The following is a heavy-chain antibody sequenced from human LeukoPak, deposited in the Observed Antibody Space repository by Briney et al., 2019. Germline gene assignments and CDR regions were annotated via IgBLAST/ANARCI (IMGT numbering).Heavy chain of an antibody. CDR1: GGSFSGYY. Sequence: SETLSLTCAVYGGSFSGYYWSWIRQPPGKGLEWIGEINHSGSTNYNPSLKSRVTISVDTSKNQFSLKLSSVSAADTAVYYCARRRVVVVPAAIRYYYYGMDVWGQGTTVTVSS. V-gene: IGHV4-34*01. D-gene: IGHD2-2*02. J-gene: IGHJ6*02. CDR3: ARRRVVVVPAAIRYYYYGMDV. CDR2: INHSGST.